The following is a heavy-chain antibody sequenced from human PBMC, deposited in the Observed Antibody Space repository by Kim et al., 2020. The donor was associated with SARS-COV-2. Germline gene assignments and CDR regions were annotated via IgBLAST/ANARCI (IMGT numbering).Heavy chain of an antibody. Sequence: PSLMSRVTISVDTSKNQFSLKLSSVTDADTAVYYCARQGVDYGGNSPFDSWGQGTLVTVSS. J-gene: IGHJ5*01. CDR3: ARQGVDYGGNSPFDS. D-gene: IGHD4-17*01. V-gene: IGHV4-39*01.